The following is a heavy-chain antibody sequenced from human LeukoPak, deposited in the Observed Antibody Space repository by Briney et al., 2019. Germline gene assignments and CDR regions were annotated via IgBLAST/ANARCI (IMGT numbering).Heavy chain of an antibody. J-gene: IGHJ4*02. Sequence: SETLSLTCTVSGGSISSSSYYWGWIRQPPGKGLEWIGSISYSGSTYYNPSLQSRVSISVDTSEKQFSLKLSSVTAADTAVYYCASQAGRFDYWGQGTLVIVSS. CDR2: ISYSGST. V-gene: IGHV4-39*01. CDR3: ASQAGRFDY. CDR1: GGSISSSSYY.